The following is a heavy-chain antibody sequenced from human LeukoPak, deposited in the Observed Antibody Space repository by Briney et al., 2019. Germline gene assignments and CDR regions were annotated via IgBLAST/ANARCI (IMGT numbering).Heavy chain of an antibody. CDR1: GFTFSSYS. CDR3: ARVLYGDYSSLQH. Sequence: GGSLRLSCAASGFTFSSYSMNWVRQAPGKGLEWVSSISSSSSYIYYADSVKGRFTISRGNAKNSLYLQMNSLRAEDTAVYYCARVLYGDYSSLQHWGQGTLVTVSS. CDR2: ISSSSSYI. J-gene: IGHJ1*01. V-gene: IGHV3-21*01. D-gene: IGHD4-17*01.